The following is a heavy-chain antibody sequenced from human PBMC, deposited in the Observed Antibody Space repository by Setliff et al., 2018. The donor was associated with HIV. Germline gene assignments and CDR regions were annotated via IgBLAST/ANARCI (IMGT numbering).Heavy chain of an antibody. CDR2: IYTSGST. CDR1: GASISSGNYY. V-gene: IGHV4-61*02. CDR3: ARDQADVYNYLLSGAFDF. D-gene: IGHD3-10*01. Sequence: SETLSLTCTVSGASISSGNYYWSWIRQPAGKGLEWIGRIYTSGSTNYNPSLKSRVTISLDTSKNQFSLKLSSVTAADTAVYYCARDQADVYNYLLSGAFDFWGQGAMVTVSS. J-gene: IGHJ3*01.